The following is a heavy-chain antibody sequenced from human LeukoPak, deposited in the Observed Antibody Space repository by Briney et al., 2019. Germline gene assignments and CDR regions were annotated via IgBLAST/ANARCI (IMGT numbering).Heavy chain of an antibody. CDR1: GASISSYY. Sequence: SETLSLTCTVSGASISSYYWSWIRQPAGKGLGWIGRIYTSGSTNYNPSLKSRVTISVDTSKNQFSLKLTSVTAADTAVYYCARGPYKYDGSGAFDIWGQGTMVTVSS. CDR2: IYTSGST. J-gene: IGHJ3*02. V-gene: IGHV4-4*07. D-gene: IGHD3-22*01. CDR3: ARGPYKYDGSGAFDI.